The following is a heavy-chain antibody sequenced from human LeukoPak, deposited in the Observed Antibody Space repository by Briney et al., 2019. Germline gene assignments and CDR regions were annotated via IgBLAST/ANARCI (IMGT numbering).Heavy chain of an antibody. CDR2: INSDGSST. CDR3: ARKQNGDYESYGRSDGFDL. V-gene: IGHV3-74*01. CDR1: GFTFSSYS. D-gene: IGHD4-17*01. J-gene: IGHJ2*01. Sequence: GGSLRLSCAASGFTFSSYSMNWVRQAPGKGLVWVSRINSDGSSTSYADSVKGRFTISRDNAKNTLYLQMNSLRAEDTAVYYCARKQNGDYESYGRSDGFDLWGRGTLVTVSS.